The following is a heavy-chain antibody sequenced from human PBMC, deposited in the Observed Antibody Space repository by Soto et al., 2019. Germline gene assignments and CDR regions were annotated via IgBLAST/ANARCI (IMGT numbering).Heavy chain of an antibody. V-gene: IGHV4-4*02. CDR2: IYHSGST. Sequence: SETLSLTCAVSGGSISSSNWWSWVRQPPGKGLEWIGEIYHSGSTNYNPSHKSRVTISVDKSKNRFSLKLSSVTAADTAVYYCARVPARYYGMDVWGQGTTVTVSS. CDR3: ARVPARYYGMDV. CDR1: GGSISSSNW. J-gene: IGHJ6*02.